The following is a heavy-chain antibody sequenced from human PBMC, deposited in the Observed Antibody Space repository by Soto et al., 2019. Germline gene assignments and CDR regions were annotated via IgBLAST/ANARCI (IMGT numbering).Heavy chain of an antibody. Sequence: QVQLVQSGAEVKMPGSSVKVSCTASGGTFDTYALSWVRQAPGQGLEWLGGIIPIFTKPTYARKFQGRITITADESTTTVYLDLSSLTSDDTAVYYGARTGDIVVVGDFYYGMDVWGQGTTVIVSS. CDR1: GGTFDTYA. CDR3: ARTGDIVVVGDFYYGMDV. D-gene: IGHD2-2*01. CDR2: IIPIFTKP. V-gene: IGHV1-69*01. J-gene: IGHJ6*02.